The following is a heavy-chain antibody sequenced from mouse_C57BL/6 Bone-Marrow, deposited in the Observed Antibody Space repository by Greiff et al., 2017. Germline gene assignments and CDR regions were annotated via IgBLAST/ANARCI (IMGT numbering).Heavy chain of an antibody. Sequence: EVQVVESGGGLVQPGGSLKLSCAASGFTFSDYYMYWVRQTPEKRLEWVAYISNGGGSTYYPDTVKGRFTISRDNAKNTLYLQMSRLKSEDTAMYYCARPYDYDVGFAYWGQGTLVTVSA. CDR3: ARPYDYDVGFAY. CDR1: GFTFSDYY. D-gene: IGHD2-4*01. V-gene: IGHV5-12*01. CDR2: ISNGGGST. J-gene: IGHJ3*01.